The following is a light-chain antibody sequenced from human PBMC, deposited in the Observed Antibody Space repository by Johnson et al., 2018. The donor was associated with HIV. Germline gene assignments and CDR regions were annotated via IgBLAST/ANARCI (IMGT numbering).Light chain of an antibody. Sequence: QSVLTQPPSVSAAPGHQVTISCSGSSSNIGNFYVSWYQQLPGTAPKLLIYENNKRPSGIPDRFSASMSGTSATLDITGLQTGDEGDYYCGAWDSSLGAHYVFGTGTRVTVL. J-gene: IGLJ1*01. CDR1: SSNIGNFY. CDR3: GAWDSSLGAHYV. V-gene: IGLV1-51*02. CDR2: ENN.